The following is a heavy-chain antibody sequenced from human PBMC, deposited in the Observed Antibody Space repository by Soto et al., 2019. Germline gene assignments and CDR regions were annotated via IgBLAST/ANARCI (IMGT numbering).Heavy chain of an antibody. Sequence: ASVKVSCKASGYTFTSYAMHWVRQAPGQRLEWMGWINAGNGNTKYSQKFQGRVTITRDASASTAYMELSSLRSEDTAVYYCARGVCCGGDCYPLADAFDIWGQGTTVTVSS. D-gene: IGHD2-21*02. CDR2: INAGNGNT. J-gene: IGHJ3*02. V-gene: IGHV1-3*01. CDR1: GYTFTSYA. CDR3: ARGVCCGGDCYPLADAFDI.